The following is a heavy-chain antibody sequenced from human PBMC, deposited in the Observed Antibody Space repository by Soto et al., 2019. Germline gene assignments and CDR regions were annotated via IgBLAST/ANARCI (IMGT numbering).Heavy chain of an antibody. Sequence: QVQLVQSGAEVKKPGASVKVSCKASGYTFTNYGLTWVRQAPGQGPEWVGWISAYNGNTHYAQKLQGRVAMTTDTSTSTAYMELRSLSSDDTAVYYCARPQNDILTDSYTNYFDSWGQGTPVTVPS. D-gene: IGHD3-9*01. V-gene: IGHV1-18*01. CDR1: GYTFTNYG. J-gene: IGHJ4*02. CDR3: ARPQNDILTDSYTNYFDS. CDR2: ISAYNGNT.